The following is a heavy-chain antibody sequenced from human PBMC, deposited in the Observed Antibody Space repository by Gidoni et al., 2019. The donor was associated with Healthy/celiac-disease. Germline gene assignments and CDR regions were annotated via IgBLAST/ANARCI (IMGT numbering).Heavy chain of an antibody. CDR3: ARDLGRLFDY. CDR1: GFTFSSYS. J-gene: IGHJ4*02. CDR2: ISSSSSYI. V-gene: IGHV3-21*01. Sequence: GFTFSSYSMNWVRQAPGKGLEWVSSISSSSSYIYYADSVKGRFTISRDNAKNSLYLQMNSLRAEDTAVYYCARDLGRLFDYWGQGTLVTVSS. D-gene: IGHD1-26*01.